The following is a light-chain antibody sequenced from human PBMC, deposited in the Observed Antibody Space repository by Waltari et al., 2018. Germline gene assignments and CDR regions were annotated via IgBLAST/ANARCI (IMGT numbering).Light chain of an antibody. V-gene: IGKV3-11*01. Sequence: EIVLTQSPATLSLSPGERATLSCRASQSVSRYLAWYQQKPGQAPRLPIYDASKRATGIPARSSGSGSGTDFTLTISSLEPEDFAVYYCQQRINWPLTFGGGTKVEIK. CDR2: DAS. CDR3: QQRINWPLT. J-gene: IGKJ4*01. CDR1: QSVSRY.